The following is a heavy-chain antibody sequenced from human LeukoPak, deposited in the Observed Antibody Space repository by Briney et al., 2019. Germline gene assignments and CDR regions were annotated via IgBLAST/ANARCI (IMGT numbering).Heavy chain of an antibody. J-gene: IGHJ4*02. CDR3: AREEALGSGSFDY. CDR1: GGSISTYY. CDR2: IYYSGST. Sequence: SETLSLTCTVSGGSISTYYWSWVRQPPGKGLEWIGRIYYSGSTNYNPSLKSRVTISVDTFKNQFSLKPGSVTAADTAVYYCAREEALGSGSFDYWGQGTLVTVSS. V-gene: IGHV4-59*01. D-gene: IGHD1-26*01.